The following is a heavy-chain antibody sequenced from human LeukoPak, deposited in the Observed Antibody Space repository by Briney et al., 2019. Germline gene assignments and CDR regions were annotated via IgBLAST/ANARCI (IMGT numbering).Heavy chain of an antibody. D-gene: IGHD4-17*01. J-gene: IGHJ4*02. V-gene: IGHV3-21*04. CDR1: GFTFSVYN. CDR3: ANYGDYLYYFDY. CDR2: ISGSSSDI. Sequence: GGSLRLSCAASGFTFSVYNMHWVRKAPGKGLEWVSFISGSSSDIYYADSVKGRFTISRDNSKNTLYLQMNSLRAEDTAVYYCANYGDYLYYFDYWGQGTLVTVSS.